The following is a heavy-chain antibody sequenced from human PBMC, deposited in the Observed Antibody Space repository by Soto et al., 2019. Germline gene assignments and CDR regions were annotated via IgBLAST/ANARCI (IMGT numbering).Heavy chain of an antibody. CDR2: FDPEDGET. CDR3: ATEGELIREVRGVITANPNYFDY. CDR1: GYTLTELS. D-gene: IGHD3-10*01. Sequence: ASVKVSCKVSGYTLTELSMHWVRQAPGKGLEWMGGFDPEDGETIYAQKFQGRVTMTEDTSTDTAYMELSSPRSEDTAVYYCATEGELIREVRGVITANPNYFDYWGQGTLVTVSS. V-gene: IGHV1-24*01. J-gene: IGHJ4*02.